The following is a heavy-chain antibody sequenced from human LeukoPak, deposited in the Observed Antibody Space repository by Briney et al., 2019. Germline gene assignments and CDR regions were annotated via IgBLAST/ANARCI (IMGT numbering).Heavy chain of an antibody. J-gene: IGHJ1*01. CDR1: GFTFSNYW. D-gene: IGHD3-3*02. CDR2: IKQIGSAK. V-gene: IGHV3-7*01. CDR3: SRDPGSSIWPQYFHR. Sequence: GGSLRLSCAASGFTFSNYWMNWVRQAPGKGREGVANIKQIGSAKYYVHSLNALFPISIASANNSLSLQINSLRADDTAVYYSSRDPGSSIWPQYFHRWRQGTLVTVSS.